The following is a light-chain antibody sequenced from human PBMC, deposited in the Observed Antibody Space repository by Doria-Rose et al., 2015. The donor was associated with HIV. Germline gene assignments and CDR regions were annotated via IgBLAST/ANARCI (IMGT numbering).Light chain of an antibody. V-gene: IGKV3-20*01. CDR1: QSVSANY. CDR2: GAS. J-gene: IGKJ1*01. Sequence: TQSPGTLSLSPGERATLSCRASQSVSANYLAWYQPRPGQSPRLLIYGASSRATDIPDRFSGSGSGTDFTLTISRLEPEDFAVYYCHQYASSRTFGQGTKVEIK. CDR3: HQYASSRT.